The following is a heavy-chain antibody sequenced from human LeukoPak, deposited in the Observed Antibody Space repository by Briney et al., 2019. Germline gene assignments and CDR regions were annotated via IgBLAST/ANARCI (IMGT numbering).Heavy chain of an antibody. CDR3: ARDGNTIFGMGYMDV. J-gene: IGHJ6*03. D-gene: IGHD3-3*01. Sequence: GGSLRLSCVASGFTFRTYWMSWVRQAPGKGLEWVANIKQDGSEKYYVDSVKGRFTISRDNAKNSLYLQMNSLRAEDTAVYYCARDGNTIFGMGYMDVWGKGTTVTVSS. CDR1: GFTFRTYW. V-gene: IGHV3-7*01. CDR2: IKQDGSEK.